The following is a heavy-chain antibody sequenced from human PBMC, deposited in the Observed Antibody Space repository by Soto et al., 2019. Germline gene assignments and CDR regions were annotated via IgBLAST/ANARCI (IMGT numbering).Heavy chain of an antibody. D-gene: IGHD2-2*01. CDR1: DFSFTSHG. J-gene: IGHJ4*02. V-gene: IGHV1-18*04. CDR3: AIYHLELFRFDY. CDR2: ISLYNGNT. Sequence: QIQLVQSGPEVKKPGASMKVSCKAYDFSFTSHGISWVRQAPGQGLEWMGWISLYNGNTNYAQQFQGRVTMTTDTSTNTAYMERRSLRSDDTAMYFCAIYHLELFRFDYWCQGTLVTVSS.